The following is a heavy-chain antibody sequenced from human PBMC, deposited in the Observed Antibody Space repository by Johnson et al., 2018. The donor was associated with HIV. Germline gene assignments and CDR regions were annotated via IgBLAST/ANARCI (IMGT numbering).Heavy chain of an antibody. CDR3: AKEILKFGEFIPDAFDI. CDR1: GFTVSSNY. CDR2: IYSGGST. V-gene: IGHV3-66*03. J-gene: IGHJ3*02. D-gene: IGHD3-10*01. Sequence: MQLVESGGGLIQPGGSLRLSCAASGFTVSSNYMSWVRQAPGKGLVWVSSIYSGGSTYYADPVKGRFTIPRDNSKHTLYLQMNSLRAEDTAVYYCAKEILKFGEFIPDAFDIWGQGTMVTVS.